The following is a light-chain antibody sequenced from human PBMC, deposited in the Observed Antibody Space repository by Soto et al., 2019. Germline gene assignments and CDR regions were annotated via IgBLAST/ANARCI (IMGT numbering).Light chain of an antibody. CDR1: SSNIGSNY. Sequence: QSVLTQPPSASGTPGQRVTISCPGSSSNIGSNYVYWYQQLPGTAPKLLIYRNNQRPSGVPDRFSGSKSGTSASLAISGLRSEDEADYYCAAWDDSLSGSWVFGGGTKLTVL. V-gene: IGLV1-47*01. CDR3: AAWDDSLSGSWV. J-gene: IGLJ3*02. CDR2: RNN.